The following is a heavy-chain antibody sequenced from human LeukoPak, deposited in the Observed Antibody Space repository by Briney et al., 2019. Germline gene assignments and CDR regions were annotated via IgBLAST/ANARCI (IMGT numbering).Heavy chain of an antibody. J-gene: IGHJ5*02. D-gene: IGHD6-19*01. CDR2: ISSSGSTI. CDR3: ARDPSSGWYLKGWFDP. V-gene: IGHV3-48*03. Sequence: GGSLRLSCAASGFIFSSYEMNWVRQAPGKGLEWLSYISSSGSTIYYADSVKGRFTISRDNSKNSLYLQMNSLRAEDTAVYYCARDPSSGWYLKGWFDPWGQGTLVTVSS. CDR1: GFIFSSYE.